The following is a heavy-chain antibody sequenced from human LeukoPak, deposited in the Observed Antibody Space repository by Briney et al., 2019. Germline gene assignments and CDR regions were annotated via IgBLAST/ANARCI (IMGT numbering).Heavy chain of an antibody. CDR3: ARGAEVGATLAYFDY. CDR2: IIPIFGTA. CDR1: GGTFSSYA. V-gene: IGHV1-69*13. Sequence: SVKVSCKASGGTFSSYAISWVRQAPGQGLEWMGGIIPIFGTANYAQKFQGRVTITADEYTSTAYMELSSLRSEDTAVYYCARGAEVGATLAYFDYWSQGTLVTVSS. D-gene: IGHD1-26*01. J-gene: IGHJ4*02.